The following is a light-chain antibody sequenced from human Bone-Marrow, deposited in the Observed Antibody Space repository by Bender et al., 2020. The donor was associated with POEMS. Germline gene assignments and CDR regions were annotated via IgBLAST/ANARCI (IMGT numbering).Light chain of an antibody. CDR1: ILAKKY. CDR2: DDR. V-gene: IGLV3-1*01. J-gene: IGLJ3*02. Sequence: NELTQPSTVSVSPGQTATITCSGDILAKKYVRWFQLKPGQAPAVVVYDDRDRPSGIPERFSGSNSGTTATLTISGTQAMDEADYYCQAWDGRNVVFGGGTKLTVL. CDR3: QAWDGRNVV.